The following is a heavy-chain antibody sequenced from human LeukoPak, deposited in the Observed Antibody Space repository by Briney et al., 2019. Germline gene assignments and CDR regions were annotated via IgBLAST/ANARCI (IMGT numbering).Heavy chain of an antibody. V-gene: IGHV3-23*01. CDR1: GFTFSSYA. D-gene: IGHD2-2*02. J-gene: IGHJ4*02. CDR3: AKSIGVVPAAIDY. CDR2: ISGSGGST. Sequence: GGSLRLSCAAPGFTFSSYAMSWVRQAPGKGREWVSAISGSGGSTYYADSVKGRFTISRDNSKNTLYLQMNSLRAEDTAVYYCAKSIGVVPAAIDYWGQGTLVTVSS.